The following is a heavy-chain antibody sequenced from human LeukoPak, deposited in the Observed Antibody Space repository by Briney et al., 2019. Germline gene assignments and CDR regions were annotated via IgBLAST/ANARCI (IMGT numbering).Heavy chain of an antibody. Sequence: GGSRRLSCAASGFTFSSYWMSWFRQAPGKGREGLANIKQDGREKYYVDSVKGRFTISRDNAKNSLYLQMNSLRAEDTAVYYCARHYYDSSGYYLSYYYYGMDVWGQGTTVTVSS. CDR2: IKQDGREK. J-gene: IGHJ6*02. CDR3: ARHYYDSSGYYLSYYYYGMDV. V-gene: IGHV3-7*01. CDR1: GFTFSSYW. D-gene: IGHD3-22*01.